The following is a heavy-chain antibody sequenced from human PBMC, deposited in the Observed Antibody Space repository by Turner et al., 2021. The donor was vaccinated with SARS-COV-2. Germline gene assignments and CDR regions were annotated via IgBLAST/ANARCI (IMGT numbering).Heavy chain of an antibody. CDR1: GLSFSSYA. Sequence: QVQLVESGGGVVQPGRSLRLSCAASGLSFSSYAMHWVRQAPGKVLGLVAVISYDGSNKYYADSVKGRFTISRDNSKNTLYLQMNSLRAEDTAVYYCARGPVYGDYDSSYDYYGMDVWGQGTTVTVSS. D-gene: IGHD4-17*01. J-gene: IGHJ6*02. CDR2: ISYDGSNK. CDR3: ARGPVYGDYDSSYDYYGMDV. V-gene: IGHV3-30-3*01.